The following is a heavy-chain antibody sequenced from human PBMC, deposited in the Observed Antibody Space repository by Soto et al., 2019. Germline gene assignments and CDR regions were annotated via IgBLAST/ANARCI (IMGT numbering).Heavy chain of an antibody. CDR3: AKDKGPTTDGLLLALDY. CDR1: GFTFDDYT. D-gene: IGHD1-26*01. V-gene: IGHV3-43*01. Sequence: PGGSLSLSCAASGFTFDDYTMHWVRQAPGKGLEWVSLISWDGGSTYYADSVKGRFTISRDNSKNSLYLQMNSLRTEDTALYYCAKDKGPTTDGLLLALDYWGQGTLVTVSS. CDR2: ISWDGGST. J-gene: IGHJ4*02.